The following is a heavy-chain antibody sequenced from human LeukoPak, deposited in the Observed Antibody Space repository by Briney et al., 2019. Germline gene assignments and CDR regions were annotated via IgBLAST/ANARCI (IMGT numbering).Heavy chain of an antibody. J-gene: IGHJ4*02. CDR1: GGSINNYY. D-gene: IGHD1-1*01. Sequence: SETLSLTCTVSGGSINNYYWSWIRQSPGKGLEWIGYIYYSGSTNYNPSLKSRVTISVDTSKNQFSLKLSSVTAADTAVYYCAKYNWNDQGYFDYWGQGTLVTVSS. V-gene: IGHV4-59*01. CDR2: IYYSGST. CDR3: AKYNWNDQGYFDY.